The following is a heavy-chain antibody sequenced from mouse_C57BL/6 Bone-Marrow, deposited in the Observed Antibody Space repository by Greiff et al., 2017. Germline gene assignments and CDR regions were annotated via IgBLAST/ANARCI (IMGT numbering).Heavy chain of an antibody. Sequence: QVQLQQPGAELVKPGASVKLSCKASGYTFTNYWMHWVKQRPGQGLEWIGMMHPNGGSPDYNEKFKSEATLSVDKSSRTAYMELSSLTSEDSAVYYCARYYDYDDCTMDDWGQGTSVTVSS. CDR1: GYTFTNYW. V-gene: IGHV1-64*01. CDR2: MHPNGGSP. CDR3: ARYYDYDDCTMDD. J-gene: IGHJ4*01. D-gene: IGHD2-4*01.